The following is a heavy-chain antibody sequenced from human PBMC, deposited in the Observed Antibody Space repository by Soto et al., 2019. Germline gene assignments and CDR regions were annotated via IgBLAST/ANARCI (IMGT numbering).Heavy chain of an antibody. CDR3: ARVSGGGYGDYELGC. CDR1: GYPFTSYG. D-gene: IGHD4-17*01. V-gene: IGHV1-18*01. Sequence: QVQLVQSGTEVKKPGASVKVSCKASGYPFTSYGITWVRQAPGQGLEWMGWITASKGDTDYEQKFKGRVTVTTDTSTSTAYMELRSLRSDDTAVYYCARVSGGGYGDYELGCWGKGTLVTVSS. J-gene: IGHJ4*02. CDR2: ITASKGDT.